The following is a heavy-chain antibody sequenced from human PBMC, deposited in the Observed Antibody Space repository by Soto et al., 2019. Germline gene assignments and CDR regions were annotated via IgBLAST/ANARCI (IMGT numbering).Heavy chain of an antibody. CDR1: GFIFGDYA. D-gene: IGHD1-1*01. Sequence: QVHLVESGGDLVKPGGSLRLSCVGSGFIFGDYAMGWIRQAPGKGLEWISYISLSGYVTYDADSVKGRFTFSRDNAKKSLYVDMTSLTAGDTAVYYCVRWWNGFGYWGQGTRVTVSS. CDR3: VRWWNGFGY. J-gene: IGHJ4*02. V-gene: IGHV3-11*01. CDR2: ISLSGYVT.